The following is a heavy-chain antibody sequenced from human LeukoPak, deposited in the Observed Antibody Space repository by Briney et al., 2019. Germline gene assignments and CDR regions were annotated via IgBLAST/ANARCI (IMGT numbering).Heavy chain of an antibody. CDR2: INHSGST. CDR3: ARGRPVVTVIPYAFYFDY. CDR1: GGSFSGYY. Sequence: PSETLSLTCAVYGGSFSGYYWSWIRQPPGKGLEWIGEINHSGSTNYNPSLKSRVTISVDTSKNQFSLKLSSVTAADTAVYYCARGRPVVTVIPYAFYFDYWGQGTLVTVSS. V-gene: IGHV4-34*01. D-gene: IGHD2-21*02. J-gene: IGHJ4*02.